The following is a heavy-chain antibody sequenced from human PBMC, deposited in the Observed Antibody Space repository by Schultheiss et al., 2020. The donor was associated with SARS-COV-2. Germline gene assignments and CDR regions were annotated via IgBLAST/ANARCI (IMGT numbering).Heavy chain of an antibody. Sequence: SETLSLTCAVYGGSFSGYYWSWIRQPPGKGLEWIGEINHSGSTNYNPSLKSRVTMSVDTSKNQFSLKLSSVTAADTAVYYCARDKGGYADYWGQGTLVTVSS. CDR3: ARDKGGYADY. J-gene: IGHJ4*02. CDR2: INHSGST. D-gene: IGHD5-12*01. V-gene: IGHV4-34*01. CDR1: GGSFSGYY.